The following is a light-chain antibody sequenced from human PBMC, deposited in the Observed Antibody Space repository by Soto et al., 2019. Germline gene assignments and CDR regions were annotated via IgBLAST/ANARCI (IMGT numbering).Light chain of an antibody. Sequence: QSVLTQSHSASGTPGQRVTISCSGSSSNIGSNNVYWYHQFPGTAPKLLIYRNHQRPSGVPDRFSGSKSGTTASLAISGLRSEDEGDYYCAAWDDRLSVVVFGGGTKLTVL. J-gene: IGLJ3*02. CDR1: SSNIGSNN. V-gene: IGLV1-47*01. CDR2: RNH. CDR3: AAWDDRLSVVV.